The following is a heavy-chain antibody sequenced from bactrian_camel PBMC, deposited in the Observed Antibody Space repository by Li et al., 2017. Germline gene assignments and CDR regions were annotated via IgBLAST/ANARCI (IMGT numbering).Heavy chain of an antibody. V-gene: IGHV3S55*01. Sequence: HVQLVESGGGSVEVGGSLRLSCVASGDIRVDYCMAWFRQAPGKEREEVAQMRGNGGTSYVDSVKGRFTISKEYAKNTLSLQMNSLKPEDTAMYTCAAVPRGFGTWGTDEDNYWGQGTQVTVS. CDR1: GDIRVDYC. CDR3: AAVPRGFGTWGTDEDNY. CDR2: MRGNGGT. J-gene: IGHJ4*01. D-gene: IGHD6*01.